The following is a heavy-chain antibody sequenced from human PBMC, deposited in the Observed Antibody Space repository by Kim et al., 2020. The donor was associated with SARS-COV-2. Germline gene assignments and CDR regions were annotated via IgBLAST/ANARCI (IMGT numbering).Heavy chain of an antibody. CDR3: AKWQDTAMVLDY. CDR1: GFTFSSYG. Sequence: GGSLRLSCAASGFTFSSYGMHWVRQAPGKGLEWVAVISYDGSNKYYADSVKGRFTISRDNSKNTLYLQMNSLRAEDTAVYYCAKWQDTAMVLDYWGQGTLVTVSS. D-gene: IGHD5-18*01. V-gene: IGHV3-30*18. CDR2: ISYDGSNK. J-gene: IGHJ4*02.